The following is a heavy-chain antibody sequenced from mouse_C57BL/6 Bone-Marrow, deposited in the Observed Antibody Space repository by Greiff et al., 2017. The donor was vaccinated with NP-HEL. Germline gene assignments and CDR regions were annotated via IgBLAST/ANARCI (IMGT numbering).Heavy chain of an antibody. CDR2: IYPGSGNT. D-gene: IGHD2-1*01. V-gene: IGHV1-66*01. CDR3: ARGVIYYGNYFDY. J-gene: IGHJ2*01. Sequence: QVQLKESGPELVKPGASVKISCKASGYSFTSYYIHWVKQRPGQGLEWIGWIYPGSGNTKYNEKFKGKATLTADTSSSTAYMQLSSLTSEDSAVYYCARGVIYYGNYFDYWGQGTTLTVSS. CDR1: GYSFTSYY.